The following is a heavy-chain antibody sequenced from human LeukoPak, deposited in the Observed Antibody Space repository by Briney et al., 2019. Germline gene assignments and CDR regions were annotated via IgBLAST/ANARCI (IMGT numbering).Heavy chain of an antibody. Sequence: GGSLRLSCAASGFTFSNAWMSWVRQAPGKGLEWVGRIKSKTDGGTTDYAAPVKGRFTISRDDSKNTLYLQMNSLKTEDTAVYYCTTGIVGAPDAFDIWGQGTMVTVSS. D-gene: IGHD1-26*01. V-gene: IGHV3-15*01. CDR1: GFTFSNAW. J-gene: IGHJ3*02. CDR2: IKSKTDGGTT. CDR3: TTGIVGAPDAFDI.